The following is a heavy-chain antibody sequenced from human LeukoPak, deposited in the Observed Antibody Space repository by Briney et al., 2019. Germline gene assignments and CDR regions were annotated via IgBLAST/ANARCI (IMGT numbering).Heavy chain of an antibody. CDR3: ARGYSSGADWFDP. D-gene: IGHD6-19*01. J-gene: IGHJ5*02. CDR2: INHSGST. Sequence: PSETLSLTCAVDSGSFSGYYWSWIRQPPGKGLEWIGEINHSGSTNYNPSLKSRVTISVDTSKNQFSLKLNSMTAADTAVYYCARGYSSGADWFDPWGQGTLVTVPS. V-gene: IGHV4-34*01. CDR1: SGSFSGYY.